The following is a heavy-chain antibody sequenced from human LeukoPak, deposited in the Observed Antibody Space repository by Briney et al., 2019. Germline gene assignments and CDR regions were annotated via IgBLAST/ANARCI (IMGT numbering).Heavy chain of an antibody. V-gene: IGHV5-51*01. CDR1: GYTFTSYW. J-gene: IGHJ4*02. CDR2: IYPGDSDT. Sequence: GESLKISCEGSGYTFTSYWIAWVRQMPGKGLEWMGIIYPGDSDTRYSPSFQGQVTISADKSISTAYLQWSSLKASDTAMYYCAKQQAWHFDSWGQGTLVTVSS. CDR3: AKQQAWHFDS. D-gene: IGHD5-12*01.